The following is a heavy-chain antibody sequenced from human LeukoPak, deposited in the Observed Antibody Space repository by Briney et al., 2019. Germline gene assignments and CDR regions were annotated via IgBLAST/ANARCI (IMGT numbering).Heavy chain of an antibody. D-gene: IGHD3-10*01. V-gene: IGHV4-59*01. Sequence: KASETLSLTCTVSGGSISSYYWSWIRQPPGKGLEWIGHICYSGSTNYNPSLKSRVTISVDTSKNQFSLKLSSVTAADTAVYYCARDGSRYFDYWGQGTLVTVSS. J-gene: IGHJ4*02. CDR2: ICYSGST. CDR3: ARDGSRYFDY. CDR1: GGSISSYY.